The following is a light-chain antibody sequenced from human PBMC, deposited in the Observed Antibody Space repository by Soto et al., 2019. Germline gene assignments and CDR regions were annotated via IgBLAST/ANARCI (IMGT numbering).Light chain of an antibody. V-gene: IGKV3-11*01. J-gene: IGKJ4*01. Sequence: EIVLTQSPVTLSLSPGERATLSCRASQSINQYLAWYQQKPGQPPRLLIYDASNRATAIPVRFSGSGSGTDFTLTISSLEPEDSAVYYCQYRGIWPPGATFGGGTKVEIK. CDR1: QSINQY. CDR2: DAS. CDR3: QYRGIWPPGAT.